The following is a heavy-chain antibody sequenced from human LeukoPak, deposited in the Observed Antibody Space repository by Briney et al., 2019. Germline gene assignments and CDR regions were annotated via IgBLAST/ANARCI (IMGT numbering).Heavy chain of an antibody. J-gene: IGHJ4*02. CDR3: ARDRPYGGVGDFDY. D-gene: IGHD3-16*01. CDR2: IYTDGNT. CDR1: GFTFSGNY. Sequence: GGSLRLSCAVFGFTFSGNYMSWVRQAPRKGLEWVAAIYTDGNTHYTGSVKGRFTISRDSFKNTLYLQMNSLRAEDTAVYYCARDRPYGGVGDFDYWGQGTLVTVSS. V-gene: IGHV3-66*01.